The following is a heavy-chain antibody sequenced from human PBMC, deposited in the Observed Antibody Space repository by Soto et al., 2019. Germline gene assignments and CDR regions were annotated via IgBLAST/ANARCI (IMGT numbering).Heavy chain of an antibody. CDR3: ARDSSSQYSFDY. V-gene: IGHV4-34*01. Sequence: QVQLQQWGAGLLKPSETLSLTCAVYGGSFSGYYWCWIRQPPGKGLEWLGEIKHSGSTNYNPSLKSRVTISVDTSKNQFSLKLGSVTAADTAVYYCARDSSSQYSFDYWGQGTLVTVSS. CDR1: GGSFSGYY. CDR2: IKHSGST. J-gene: IGHJ4*02. D-gene: IGHD6-13*01.